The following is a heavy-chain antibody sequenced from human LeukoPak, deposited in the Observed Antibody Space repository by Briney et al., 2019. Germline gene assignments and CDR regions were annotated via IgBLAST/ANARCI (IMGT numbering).Heavy chain of an antibody. Sequence: GVSVKVSCKASGGSFNAYAISWVRQAPGQGLEWMGGIIPIFGTSNYAQKLQGRVTISTDESTSTAYMEVSSLRSEDTAIYYCARGLDASMETAYDYWGQGTLVTVSS. D-gene: IGHD5-18*01. CDR3: ARGLDASMETAYDY. CDR1: GGSFNAYA. V-gene: IGHV1-69*05. J-gene: IGHJ4*02. CDR2: IIPIFGTS.